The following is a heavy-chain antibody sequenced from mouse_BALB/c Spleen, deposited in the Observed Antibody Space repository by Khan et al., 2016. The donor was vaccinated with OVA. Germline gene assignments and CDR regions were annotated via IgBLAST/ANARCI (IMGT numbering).Heavy chain of an antibody. V-gene: IGHV3-2*02. CDR3: ARKDYDDYDPFPY. CDR1: GYSITSEYA. J-gene: IGHJ3*01. D-gene: IGHD2-4*01. Sequence: EVKLLESGPGLVKPSQSLSLTCTVTGYSITSEYAWNWIRQFPGNKLEWMGYINYSGNTRFNPSLKSRTSITRDTSKNQFFLQLNSVTTEDTATYDFARKDYDDYDPFPYWGQGTLVTVSA. CDR2: INYSGNT.